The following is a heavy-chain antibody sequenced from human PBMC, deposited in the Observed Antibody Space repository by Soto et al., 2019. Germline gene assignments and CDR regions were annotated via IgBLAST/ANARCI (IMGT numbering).Heavy chain of an antibody. V-gene: IGHV1-18*01. J-gene: IGHJ3*02. CDR2: ISAYNGNT. CDR3: ARDGDSSGWLGAFDI. D-gene: IGHD6-19*01. CDR1: CYTFSNYC. Sequence: GASVKVSCKASCYTFSNYCITWVRPAPGQGLEWMGWISAYNGNTHYAQKLQGRVTMTTDTSTSTAYMELRSLRSDDTAVYYCARDGDSSGWLGAFDIWGQGTMVTVSS.